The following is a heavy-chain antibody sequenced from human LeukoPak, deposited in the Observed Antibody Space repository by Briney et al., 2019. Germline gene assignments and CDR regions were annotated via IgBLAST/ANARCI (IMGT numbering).Heavy chain of an antibody. J-gene: IGHJ4*02. CDR1: GGSISSYY. D-gene: IGHD6-19*01. CDR3: ARLPRESSGWARLDC. CDR2: IYTSGST. V-gene: IGHV4-4*09. Sequence: SETLSLTCTVSGGSISSYYWSWIRQPPGKGLEWIGYIYTSGSTNYNPSLKSRVAISVDTSKNQFSLKLSSVTAADTAVYYCARLPRESSGWARLDCWGQGTLVTVSS.